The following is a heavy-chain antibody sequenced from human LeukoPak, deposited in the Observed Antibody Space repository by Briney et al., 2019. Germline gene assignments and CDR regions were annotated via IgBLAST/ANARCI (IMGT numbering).Heavy chain of an antibody. V-gene: IGHV3-23*01. CDR3: AKGYYYGSGSYYTPQNWFDP. Sequence: STFYADSVKGRFTISRDKSKNTLYLQMNSLRAEDTAVYYCAKGYYYGSGSYYTPQNWFDPWGQGTLVTVSS. D-gene: IGHD3-10*01. J-gene: IGHJ5*02. CDR2: ST.